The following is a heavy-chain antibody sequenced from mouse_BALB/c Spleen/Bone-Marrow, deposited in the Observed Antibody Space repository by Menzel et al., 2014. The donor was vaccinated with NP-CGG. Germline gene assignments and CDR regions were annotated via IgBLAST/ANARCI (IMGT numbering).Heavy chain of an antibody. J-gene: IGHJ4*01. CDR1: GYTFTDHA. CDR3: ARSGKVRNAMDY. Sequence: QVQLQQSGAKLVRPGVSVKTSCKGSGYTFTDHAMHWVKRSHAKSLEWIGLISGYYGDAIYNQKFKGKATMTVDKSSSTAYMELARLTSEDSAIYYCARSGKVRNAMDYWGQGISVTVSS. V-gene: IGHV1S137*01. CDR2: ISGYYGDA. D-gene: IGHD2-14*01.